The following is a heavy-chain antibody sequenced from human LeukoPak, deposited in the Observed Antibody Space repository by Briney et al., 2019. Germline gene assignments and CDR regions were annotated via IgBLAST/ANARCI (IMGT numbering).Heavy chain of an antibody. V-gene: IGHV1-2*02. CDR1: GYTFTGYY. Sequence: ASVKVSCKASGYTFTGYYMHWVRQAPGQGLEWMGWINPNSGGTNYAQKFQGRVTTTRDTSISTAYMELNRLRSDDTAVYYCARAENAVTTWFDYWGQGTLVTVSS. J-gene: IGHJ4*02. CDR2: INPNSGGT. CDR3: ARAENAVTTWFDY. D-gene: IGHD4-17*01.